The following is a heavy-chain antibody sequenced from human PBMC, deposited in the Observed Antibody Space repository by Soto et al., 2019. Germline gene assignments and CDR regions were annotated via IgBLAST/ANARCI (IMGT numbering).Heavy chain of an antibody. J-gene: IGHJ4*02. D-gene: IGHD1-1*01. V-gene: IGHV1-46*03. CDR2: FIPAGYTP. CDR1: GYIFTDYY. CDR3: ARDLGRIASTANEF. Sequence: VQLVQSGTEVKEPGASVKVSCQASGYIFTDYYIHWVRQAPGQGLEWMGIFIPAGYTPTYTQKFQGRVSMTGDTATTTAYLDLRDLRSDDTAVYYCARDLGRIASTANEFWGQGTLVTVSS.